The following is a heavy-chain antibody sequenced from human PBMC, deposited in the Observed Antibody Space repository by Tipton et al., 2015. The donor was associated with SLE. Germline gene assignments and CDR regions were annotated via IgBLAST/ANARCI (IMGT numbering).Heavy chain of an antibody. J-gene: IGHJ5*02. CDR1: GDSFSSYY. CDR2: VSISGNT. D-gene: IGHD1-1*01. CDR3: AREAAGGPGDWNQGWFDP. V-gene: IGHV4-4*07. Sequence: TLSLTCTVSGDSFSSYYWSWIRQPAGKGLEWIGRVSISGNTNYNPSLKSRVTMSLDTSKNQLSLELTSVTAADTAVYYCAREAAGGPGDWNQGWFDPWGQGTLVTVSS.